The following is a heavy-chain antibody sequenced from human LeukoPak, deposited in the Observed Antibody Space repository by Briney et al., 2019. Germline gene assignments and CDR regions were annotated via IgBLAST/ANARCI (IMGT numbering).Heavy chain of an antibody. CDR3: ARSHSMARGVIDFYGLDV. CDR1: GDSIASPTW. D-gene: IGHD3-10*01. J-gene: IGHJ6*02. Sequence: SETLSLTCAVSGDSIASPTWWSWVRQPPEKGLEWIGEIDHSGSTNYSPSLRSRVSISVDKSKSHFSLRLSSVTAADTAVYYCARSHSMARGVIDFYGLDVRGQGTTVAVSS. CDR2: IDHSGST. V-gene: IGHV4-4*02.